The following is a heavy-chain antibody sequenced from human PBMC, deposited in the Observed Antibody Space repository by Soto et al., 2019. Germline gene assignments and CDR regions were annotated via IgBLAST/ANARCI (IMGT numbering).Heavy chain of an antibody. CDR1: GGSVISGSYY. J-gene: IGHJ6*02. V-gene: IGHV4-61*01. CDR2: IYYSGST. CDR3: ARVCGGDCHNGMDV. D-gene: IGHD2-21*02. Sequence: SETLSLTCTVSGGSVISGSYYWSLIRQPPGKGLEWIGYIYYSGSTYYNPSLKSRVTISVDTSKNQFSLKLSSVTAADTAVYYCARVCGGDCHNGMDVWGHGTTVTVSS.